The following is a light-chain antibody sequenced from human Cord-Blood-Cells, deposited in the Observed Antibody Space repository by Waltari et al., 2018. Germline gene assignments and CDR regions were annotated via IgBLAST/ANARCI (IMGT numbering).Light chain of an antibody. J-gene: IGKJ1*01. V-gene: IGKV1-39*01. CDR1: QSISSY. CDR3: QQSYSTLRT. Sequence: DLQMTQSPSSLSASVGDRFTITCRASQSISSYLNWYKQKPGKAPKLLIYAASSLQSGVPSRFSGSGSGTDFTLTISSLQPEDFATYYCQQSYSTLRTFGQGTKVEIK. CDR2: AAS.